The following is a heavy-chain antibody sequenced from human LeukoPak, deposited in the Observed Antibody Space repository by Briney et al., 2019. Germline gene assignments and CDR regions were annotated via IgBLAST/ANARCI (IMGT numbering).Heavy chain of an antibody. V-gene: IGHV3-15*01. Sequence: GGSLRLSCAASGFTFSSYSMNWVRQAPGKGLEWVGRIKSKTDGGTTDYAAPVKGRFTISRDDSKDTLYMQMNSLKTEDTAMYFCATADSSGWWRGYWGQGTLVTVSS. CDR1: GFTFSSYS. CDR2: IKSKTDGGTT. J-gene: IGHJ4*02. CDR3: ATADSSGWWRGY. D-gene: IGHD6-19*01.